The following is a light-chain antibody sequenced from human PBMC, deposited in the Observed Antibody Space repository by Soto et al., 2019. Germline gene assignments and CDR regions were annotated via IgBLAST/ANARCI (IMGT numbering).Light chain of an antibody. V-gene: IGLV2-14*01. J-gene: IGLJ1*01. CDR2: EVT. CDR3: NSYTSSSTVV. Sequence: QSALTRPASVSGSPGQSITISCTGTSSDVGGYNYVSWYQQHPGKAPKLMMYEVTNRPSGVSNRFSGSRSGNTASLTISGLQSEDEAEYYCNSYTSSSTVVFGTGTKLTVL. CDR1: SSDVGGYNY.